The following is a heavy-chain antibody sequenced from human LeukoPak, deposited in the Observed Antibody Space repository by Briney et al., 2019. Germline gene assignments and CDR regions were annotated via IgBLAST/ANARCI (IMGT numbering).Heavy chain of an antibody. CDR2: IRYDGSNK. Sequence: GGSLRLSCAASGFTFSSYGMHWVRQAPGKGLEWVAFIRYDGSNKYYADSVEGRFTISRDNSKNTLYLQMNSPRAEDTAVYYCANNCGGDCPEYFQHWGQGTLVTVSS. D-gene: IGHD2-21*02. J-gene: IGHJ1*01. CDR1: GFTFSSYG. V-gene: IGHV3-30*02. CDR3: ANNCGGDCPEYFQH.